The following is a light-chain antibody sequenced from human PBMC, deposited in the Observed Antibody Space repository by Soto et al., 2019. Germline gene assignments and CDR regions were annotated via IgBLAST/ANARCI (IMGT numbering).Light chain of an antibody. CDR3: QQYHDWPPWT. CDR2: GAS. CDR1: QSVSSN. J-gene: IGKJ1*01. Sequence: EIVMTQSPATLSVSPGERATLSCGASQSVSSNLVWYQQKPGQAPRLLIYGASTRATGIPTRFSGRGSRTEFTLTISRLQSDDFALYYCQQYHDWPPWTFGQGTKVDIK. V-gene: IGKV3-15*01.